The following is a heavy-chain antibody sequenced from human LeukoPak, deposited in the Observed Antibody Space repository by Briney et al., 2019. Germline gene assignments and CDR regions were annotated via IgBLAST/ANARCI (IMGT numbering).Heavy chain of an antibody. Sequence: SETLSHTCTVSGGSISIYYWSWIRQSPGKGLEWIGYMYYSGSTNYNPSLKSRVTISVDTSKNQFSLKLSSVTAADTAVYYCARDLGGPFDYWGQGTLVTVSS. J-gene: IGHJ4*02. D-gene: IGHD3-10*01. V-gene: IGHV4-59*01. CDR3: ARDLGGPFDY. CDR1: GGSISIYY. CDR2: MYYSGST.